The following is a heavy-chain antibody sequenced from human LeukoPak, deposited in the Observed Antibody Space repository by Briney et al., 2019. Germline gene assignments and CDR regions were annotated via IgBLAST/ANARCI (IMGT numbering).Heavy chain of an antibody. CDR1: GGSISSGTYF. Sequence: SETLSLTCTVSGGSISSGTYFWSWIRQHPGKGLEWIGYVHYSGSTYNNPSLKSRVTISVDTSKNQFSLKPSSVTAADTAVYYCARDGCSGPSCHGNWFDPWGQGTLVTVSS. V-gene: IGHV4-31*03. D-gene: IGHD2-2*01. CDR2: VHYSGST. J-gene: IGHJ5*02. CDR3: ARDGCSGPSCHGNWFDP.